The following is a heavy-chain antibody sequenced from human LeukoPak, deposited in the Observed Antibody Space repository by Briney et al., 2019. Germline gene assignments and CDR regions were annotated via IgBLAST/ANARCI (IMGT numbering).Heavy chain of an antibody. Sequence: GGSLRLSCAASGFTVSSNYMSWVRQAPGKGLEWVSVIYSGGSTYYADSVKGRFTISRDNSKNTLYLQMNSLRAEDTAVYYCARDQAAAGMSYYFDYWGQGTLVTVSS. CDR1: GFTVSSNY. CDR2: IYSGGST. D-gene: IGHD6-13*01. V-gene: IGHV3-66*01. J-gene: IGHJ4*02. CDR3: ARDQAAAGMSYYFDY.